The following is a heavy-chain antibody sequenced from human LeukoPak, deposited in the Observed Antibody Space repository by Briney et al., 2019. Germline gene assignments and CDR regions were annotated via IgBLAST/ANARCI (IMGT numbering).Heavy chain of an antibody. CDR1: GFTFSSYA. V-gene: IGHV3-30*04. CDR3: ARDSGGSYFSY. Sequence: GGSLRLSCAASGFTFSSYAMHWVRQAPGNGLEWVAVISYDGSNKYYADSVKGRFTISRDNSKNTLYLQMTRLRAEDTAVYYCARDSGGSYFSYWGQGTLVTVSS. CDR2: ISYDGSNK. J-gene: IGHJ4*02. D-gene: IGHD1-14*01.